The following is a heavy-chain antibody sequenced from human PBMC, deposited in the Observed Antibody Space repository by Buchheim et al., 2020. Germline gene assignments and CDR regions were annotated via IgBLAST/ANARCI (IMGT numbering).Heavy chain of an antibody. D-gene: IGHD3-9*01. J-gene: IGHJ4*02. V-gene: IGHV4-39*07. CDR1: GGSISSSSYY. CDR2: IYYSGST. CDR3: AREVHDILTGLFDY. Sequence: QLQLQESGPGLVKPSETLSLTCTVSGGSISSSSYYWGWIRQPPGKGLEWIGSIYYSGSTYYNPSLKSRVTISVDPSKNQFSLKLSSVTAADTAVYYCAREVHDILTGLFDYWGQGTL.